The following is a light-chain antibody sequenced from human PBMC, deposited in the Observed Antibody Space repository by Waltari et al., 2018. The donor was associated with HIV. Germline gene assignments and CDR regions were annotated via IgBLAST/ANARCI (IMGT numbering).Light chain of an antibody. CDR1: QSVGDN. Sequence: EIVMTQSPATLSVSPGERATLSCRASQSVGDNLAWYQQRLGQPPRLLIYGASGRASDIPVRFSGGGSGTDFTLTISSLQSEEFALYYCQQYNDWPLTFGGGTKVEIK. J-gene: IGKJ4*01. CDR2: GAS. CDR3: QQYNDWPLT. V-gene: IGKV3-15*01.